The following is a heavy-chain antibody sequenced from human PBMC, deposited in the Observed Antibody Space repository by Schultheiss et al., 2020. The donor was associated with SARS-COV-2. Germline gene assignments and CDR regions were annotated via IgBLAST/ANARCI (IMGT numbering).Heavy chain of an antibody. J-gene: IGHJ5*02. Sequence: SVKVSCKASGGTFSSYAITWVRQAPGQGLEWMGGIIPIFGTANYAQKFQDRVTITADESTSTAYMDLSSLRSEDTAVYYCARGMRITIFGVVIGFDPWGQGTLVTVSS. CDR1: GGTFSSYA. CDR2: IIPIFGTA. CDR3: ARGMRITIFGVVIGFDP. V-gene: IGHV1-69*13. D-gene: IGHD3-3*01.